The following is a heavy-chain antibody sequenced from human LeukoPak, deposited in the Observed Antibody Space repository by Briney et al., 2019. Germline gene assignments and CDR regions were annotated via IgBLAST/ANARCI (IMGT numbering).Heavy chain of an antibody. J-gene: IGHJ6*03. D-gene: IGHD3-3*01. Sequence: GGSLRLSCAASGFTFSSYAMSWVRQAPGKGLEWVSAISGSGGSTYYADSVKGRFTISRDNSKNPLYLQMNSLRAEDTAVYYCAKGAGNDFWSGYYHYYYYYMDVWGKGTTVTVSS. V-gene: IGHV3-23*01. CDR2: ISGSGGST. CDR3: AKGAGNDFWSGYYHYYYYYMDV. CDR1: GFTFSSYA.